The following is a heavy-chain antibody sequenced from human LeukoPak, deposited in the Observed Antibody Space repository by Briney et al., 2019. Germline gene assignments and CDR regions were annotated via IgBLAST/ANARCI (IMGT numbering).Heavy chain of an antibody. V-gene: IGHV4-38-2*02. D-gene: IGHD4-23*01. Sequence: TASETLSLTCTVSGYSISSGYYWGWIRQPPGKGLEWIGNIYHTGSTYYNPSLKRRLTISVDTSNNQSSLKLSSVTAADTAVYYCTRMYGGSVPNAFDIWGHGTMVTVSS. CDR2: IYHTGST. J-gene: IGHJ3*02. CDR1: GYSISSGYY. CDR3: TRMYGGSVPNAFDI.